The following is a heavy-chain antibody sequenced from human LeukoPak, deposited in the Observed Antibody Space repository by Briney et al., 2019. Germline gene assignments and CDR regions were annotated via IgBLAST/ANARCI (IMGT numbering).Heavy chain of an antibody. CDR1: GGSFSNYY. Sequence: PSETLSLTCAVYGGSFSNYYWSWIRQPPGKGLGWIGEINHSGSTHYNPSLKSRVTISVDTSKKQFSLKLSSVTAADTAVYYCARGGYYGSGNDFRFDPWGQGTLVTVSS. CDR3: ARGGYYGSGNDFRFDP. CDR2: INHSGST. J-gene: IGHJ5*02. D-gene: IGHD3-10*01. V-gene: IGHV4-34*01.